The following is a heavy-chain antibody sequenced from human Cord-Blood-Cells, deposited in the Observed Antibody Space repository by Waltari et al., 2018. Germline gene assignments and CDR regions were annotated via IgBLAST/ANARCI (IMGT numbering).Heavy chain of an antibody. CDR2: INHSGST. Sequence: QVQLQQWGAGLLKPSETLSLTCAVYGGSLSGYYWSWIRQPPGKGLEWIGEINHSGSTNYNPSLKSRVTISVDTSKNQFSLKLSSVTAADTAVYYCVRLAAAGTKCFDYWGQGTLVTVSS. CDR3: VRLAAAGTKCFDY. D-gene: IGHD6-13*01. J-gene: IGHJ4*02. V-gene: IGHV4-34*01. CDR1: GGSLSGYY.